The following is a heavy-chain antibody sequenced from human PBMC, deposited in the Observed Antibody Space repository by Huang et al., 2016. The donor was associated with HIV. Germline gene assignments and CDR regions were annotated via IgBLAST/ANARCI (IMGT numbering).Heavy chain of an antibody. CDR1: GFSFTCYD. CDR3: LPAGHVSHYYYMDV. V-gene: IGHV3-30*03. CDR2: VSNDGNEK. Sequence: QGQLVESGGGVVQPGRSVRLSCAASGFSFTCYDMQWVRQVPGKGDEWVAFVSNDGNEKYYADSVKGRFTISRDNFKNTLYLQMNSLKTGDTAVYFCLPAGHVSHYYYMDVWGKGTTVIVSS. J-gene: IGHJ6*03.